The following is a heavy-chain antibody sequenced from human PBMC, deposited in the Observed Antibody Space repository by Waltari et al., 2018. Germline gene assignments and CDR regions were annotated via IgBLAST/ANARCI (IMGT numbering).Heavy chain of an antibody. J-gene: IGHJ6*03. Sequence: QLQLQESGPGLVKHSETLSLTCTVSGGSISSSSYYWGWIRQPPGKGLEWIGSIYYSGSTYYNPSLKSRVTISVDTSKNQFSLKLSSVTAADTAVYYCARPSSAAGSYYYYYYMDVWGKGTTVTVSS. D-gene: IGHD6-13*01. CDR1: GGSISSSSYY. CDR3: ARPSSAAGSYYYYYYMDV. V-gene: IGHV4-39*01. CDR2: IYYSGST.